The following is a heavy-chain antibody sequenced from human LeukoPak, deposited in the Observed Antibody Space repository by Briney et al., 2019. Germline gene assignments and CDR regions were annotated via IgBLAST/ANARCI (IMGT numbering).Heavy chain of an antibody. Sequence: SQTLSLTCAVSGGSISSGGYSWSWIRQPPGKGLEWIGYIYHSGSTYYNPSLKSRVTISVDTSKNQFSLKLSSVTAADTAVYYCARTARKDVLRFLEWPRQRQDNWFDPWGQGTLVTVSS. CDR3: ARTARKDVLRFLEWPRQRQDNWFDP. D-gene: IGHD3-3*01. CDR2: IYHSGST. V-gene: IGHV4-30-2*01. J-gene: IGHJ5*02. CDR1: GGSISSGGYS.